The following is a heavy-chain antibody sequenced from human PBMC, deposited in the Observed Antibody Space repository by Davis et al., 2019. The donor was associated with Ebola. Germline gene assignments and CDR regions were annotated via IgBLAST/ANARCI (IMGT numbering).Heavy chain of an antibody. Sequence: PSETLSLTCAVYGGSFSGYYWSWIRQPAGKGLEWIGRIYTSGSTNYNPSLKSRVTMSVDTSKNQFSLKLSSVTAADTAVYYCAADDSEGWFDPWGQGTLVTVSS. CDR1: GGSFSGYY. CDR3: AADDSEGWFDP. V-gene: IGHV4-59*10. CDR2: IYTSGST. D-gene: IGHD3-10*01. J-gene: IGHJ5*02.